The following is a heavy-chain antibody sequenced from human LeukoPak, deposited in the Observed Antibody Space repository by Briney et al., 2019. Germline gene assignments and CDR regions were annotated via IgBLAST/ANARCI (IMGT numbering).Heavy chain of an antibody. Sequence: GESLRLSCAASGFIFSSYSMNWVRQAPGKGLEWVSYISSSSSTIYYADSVKGRFTISRDNAKNSLYLQMNSLRAEDTAVYYCARGGYQRPYYYYYMDVWGKGTTVTISS. CDR3: ARGGYQRPYYYYYMDV. CDR1: GFIFSSYS. D-gene: IGHD5-18*01. V-gene: IGHV3-48*01. CDR2: ISSSSSTI. J-gene: IGHJ6*03.